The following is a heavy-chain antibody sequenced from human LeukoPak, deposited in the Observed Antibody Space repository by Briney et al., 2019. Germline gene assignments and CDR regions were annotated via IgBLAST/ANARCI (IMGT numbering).Heavy chain of an antibody. V-gene: IGHV1-69*13. CDR2: IIPIFGTA. Sequence: GASVKVSCKASGYTFTSYAMNWVRQAPGQGLEWMGGIIPIFGTANYAQKFQGRVTITADESTSTAYMELSSLRSEDTAVYYCARDFSIAAARYEYYYYYMDVWGKGTTVTVSS. D-gene: IGHD6-13*01. J-gene: IGHJ6*03. CDR3: ARDFSIAAARYEYYYYYMDV. CDR1: GYTFTSYA.